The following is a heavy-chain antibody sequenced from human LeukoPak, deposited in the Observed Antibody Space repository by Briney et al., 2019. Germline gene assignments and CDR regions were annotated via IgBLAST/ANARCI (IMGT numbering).Heavy chain of an antibody. D-gene: IGHD1-26*01. V-gene: IGHV4-38-2*01. CDR3: ARNGGYGKFDY. J-gene: IGHJ4*02. Sequence: SETLTLTCAVSGYSISSIYYWGWIRRPPGKGLEWIGTIDHTGTTYYNPSLKSRVTMSVDTSKNQFSLNLNSVTAADTAFYYCARNGGYGKFDYWGQGTLVTASS. CDR2: IDHTGTT. CDR1: GYSISSIYY.